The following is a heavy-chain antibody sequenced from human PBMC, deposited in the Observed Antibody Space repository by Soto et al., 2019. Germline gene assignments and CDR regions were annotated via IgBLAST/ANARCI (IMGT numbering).Heavy chain of an antibody. CDR1: GGSISSNDFF. D-gene: IGHD3-10*01. CDR3: ATLWGQD. J-gene: IGHJ4*02. V-gene: IGHV4-39*01. CDR2: IYYSGST. Sequence: SETLSLTCIVSGGSISSNDFFWGWIRQPPGKGLEWIGRIYYSGSTYYNPSLKSRVTISVDTSKNQFSLKLSSVTAADTAVYYCATLWGQDWGQGTLVTVSS.